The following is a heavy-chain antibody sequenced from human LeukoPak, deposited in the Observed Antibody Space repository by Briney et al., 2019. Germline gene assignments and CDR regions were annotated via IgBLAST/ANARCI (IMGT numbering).Heavy chain of an antibody. CDR2: IYYSGST. D-gene: IGHD6-13*01. CDR3: ARRASSGSWYFFDY. CDR1: GGSISTYY. J-gene: IGHJ4*02. V-gene: IGHV4-59*08. Sequence: SETLSLTCTVSGGSISTYYWTWIRQPPGKGLEWIGYIYYSGSTNYNPSLKSRVTISVDTSKYQFSLKLSSVTAADAAVYYCARRASSGSWYFFDYWGQGTLVTVSS.